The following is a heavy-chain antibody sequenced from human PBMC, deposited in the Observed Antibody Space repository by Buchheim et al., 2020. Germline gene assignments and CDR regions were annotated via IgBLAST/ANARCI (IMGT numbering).Heavy chain of an antibody. V-gene: IGHV3-11*06. CDR3: ARDLYCSSTSCYSYYYYGIDV. Sequence: QVQLVESGGGLVKPGGSLRLSCAASGFTFSDYYMSWIRQAPGKGLEWVSYISSSSSYTNYADSVKGRFTISRDNAKNSLYLQMNSLRAEDTAVYYCARDLYCSSTSCYSYYYYGIDVWGQGTT. CDR2: ISSSSSYT. J-gene: IGHJ6*02. D-gene: IGHD2-2*02. CDR1: GFTFSDYY.